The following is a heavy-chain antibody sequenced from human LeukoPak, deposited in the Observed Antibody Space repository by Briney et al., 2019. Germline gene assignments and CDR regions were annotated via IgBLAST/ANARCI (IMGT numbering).Heavy chain of an antibody. CDR1: GGSFSGYY. CDR3: ARGVGSSGWYPY. CDR2: INHSGST. Sequence: SETLSLTCAVYGGSFSGYYWSWIRQPPGKGLEWIGEINHSGSTNYNPSLESRVTISVDTSKNQFSLKLSSVTAADTAVYYCARGVGSSGWYPYWGQGTLVTVSS. V-gene: IGHV4-34*01. J-gene: IGHJ4*02. D-gene: IGHD6-19*01.